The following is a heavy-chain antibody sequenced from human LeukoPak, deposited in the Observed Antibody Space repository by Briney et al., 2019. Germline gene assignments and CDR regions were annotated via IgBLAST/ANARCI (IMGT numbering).Heavy chain of an antibody. CDR3: AKHLSVGDYYEAY. J-gene: IGHJ4*02. CDR1: GFTFSSYA. Sequence: PAGGSLRLSCAASGFTFSSYAMSWVRQAPGKGLEWVSGISGNGVRTDYADSVKGRFAISRDFSKNTLYLQMNSLRAEDTAVYYCAKHLSVGDYYEAYWGQGTLVTVSS. CDR2: ISGNGVRT. D-gene: IGHD3-22*01. V-gene: IGHV3-23*01.